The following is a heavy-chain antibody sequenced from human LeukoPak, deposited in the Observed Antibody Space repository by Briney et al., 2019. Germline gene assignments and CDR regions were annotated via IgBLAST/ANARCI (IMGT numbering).Heavy chain of an antibody. CDR2: IIPILGIA. CDR1: GGTFSSYA. D-gene: IGHD5-24*01. J-gene: IGHJ4*02. CDR3: ARILRDGYNFYYFDY. Sequence: ASVKVSCKASGGTFSSYAISWVRQAPGQGLEWMGRIIPILGIANYAQKFQGRVTITADKSKSTAYMELSSLRSEDTAVYYCARILRDGYNFYYFDYWGQGTLVTVSS. V-gene: IGHV1-69*04.